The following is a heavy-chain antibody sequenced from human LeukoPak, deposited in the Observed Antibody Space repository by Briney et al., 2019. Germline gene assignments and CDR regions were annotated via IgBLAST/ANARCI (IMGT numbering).Heavy chain of an antibody. CDR1: GYXFTGYY. D-gene: IGHD3-22*01. J-gene: IGHJ4*02. V-gene: IGHV1-2*06. CDR3: ASESGYTALFDY. CDR2: INPNSGGT. Sequence: VRVSCXASGYXFTGYYMHWVRQAPGQGLEWMGRINPNSGGTNYAQKFQGRVTMTRDTSISTAYMELSRLRSDDTAVYYCASESGYTALFDYWGQGTLVTVSS.